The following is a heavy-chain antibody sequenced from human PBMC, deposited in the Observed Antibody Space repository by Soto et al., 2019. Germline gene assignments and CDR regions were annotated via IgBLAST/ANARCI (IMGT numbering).Heavy chain of an antibody. Sequence: QVQLVQSGAELKEPGDSVRVSCEASGYTFTAYYIHWVRQAPGQGLEWMGWINPRFGDTSYAQDFQGRVSMTRDTSISTVYMELSRLTSDDTAIYYCARNMDYYYGPVSGNGHGFWGQGTTVTVFS. D-gene: IGHD3-10*01. J-gene: IGHJ6*02. CDR3: ARNMDYYYGPVSGNGHGF. CDR1: GYTFTAYY. CDR2: INPRFGDT. V-gene: IGHV1-2*02.